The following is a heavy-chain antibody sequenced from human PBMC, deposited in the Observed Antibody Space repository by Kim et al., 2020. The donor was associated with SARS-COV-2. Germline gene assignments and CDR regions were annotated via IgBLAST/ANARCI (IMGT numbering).Heavy chain of an antibody. V-gene: IGHV3-15*01. Sequence: GGSLRLSCAASGFTFSNAWMSWVRQAPGKGLEWVGRIKSKTDGGTTDYAAPVKGRFTISRDDSKNTLYLQMNSLKTEDKAVYYCTTDAVSYYYDSSGPDLFDYWGQGTLVTVSS. CDR1: GFTFSNAW. CDR2: IKSKTDGGTT. J-gene: IGHJ4*02. D-gene: IGHD3-22*01. CDR3: TTDAVSYYYDSSGPDLFDY.